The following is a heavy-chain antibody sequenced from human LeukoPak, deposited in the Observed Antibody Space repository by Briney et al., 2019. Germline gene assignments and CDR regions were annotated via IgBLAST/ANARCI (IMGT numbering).Heavy chain of an antibody. Sequence: GASLRLSCAASGFTFSSYAMSWVRQAPGKGLEWVSTISGSGDTTYYADSVKGRFTISRDNSKNTLYLQMNSLRVEDTAVYYCAKSKGSSSGAFDIWGQGTMVTDSS. CDR2: ISGSGDTT. D-gene: IGHD2-2*01. CDR3: AKSKGSSSGAFDI. CDR1: GFTFSSYA. J-gene: IGHJ3*02. V-gene: IGHV3-23*01.